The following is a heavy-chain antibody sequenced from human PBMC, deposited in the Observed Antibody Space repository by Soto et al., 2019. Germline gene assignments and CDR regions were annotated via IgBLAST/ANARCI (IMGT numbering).Heavy chain of an antibody. D-gene: IGHD1-26*01. CDR3: ARDDSAGHSGSYGYFDY. CDR2: ISYDGSNK. J-gene: IGHJ4*02. CDR1: GFTFSSYA. Sequence: GGSLRLSCAASGFTFSSYAMHWVRQAPGKGLEWVAVISYDGSNKYYADSVKGRFTISRDNSKNTLYLQMNSLRAEDTAVYYCARDDSAGHSGSYGYFDYWGQGTLVTVSS. V-gene: IGHV3-30-3*01.